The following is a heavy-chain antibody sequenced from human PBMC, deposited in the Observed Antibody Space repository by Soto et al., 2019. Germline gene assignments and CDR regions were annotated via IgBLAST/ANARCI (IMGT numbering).Heavy chain of an antibody. J-gene: IGHJ4*02. CDR3: ARLITPRVLDS. V-gene: IGHV3-7*05. CDR1: GFTFSNYW. Sequence: EVQLVESGGGLVQPGGSLRLSCAASGFTFSNYWMSWVRQAPGKGLEWVANMKQDGSETDYVGSVKGRFTISRDNAKNSLYLQMNSMTTEDTAVYYCARLITPRVLDSWGQGTLVTVSS. CDR2: MKQDGSET. D-gene: IGHD1-20*01.